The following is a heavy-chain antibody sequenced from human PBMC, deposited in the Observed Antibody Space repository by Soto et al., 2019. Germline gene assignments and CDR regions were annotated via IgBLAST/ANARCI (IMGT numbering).Heavy chain of an antibody. CDR2: VSDNIDDT. CDR1: GFTFSAHG. CDR3: ARDRVESGYDGFDY. J-gene: IGHJ4*02. V-gene: IGHV3-23*01. D-gene: IGHD3-22*01. Sequence: PWGSLRLSCAASGFTFSAHGMTWVRQAPGKGLEWVSAVSDNIDDTFYADSVRGRFTISRDNSKNTLYLQMNSLRAEDTAVYYCARDRVESGYDGFDYWGQRTLVTVYS.